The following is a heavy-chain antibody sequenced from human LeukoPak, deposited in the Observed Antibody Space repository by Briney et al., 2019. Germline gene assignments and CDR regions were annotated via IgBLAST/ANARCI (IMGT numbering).Heavy chain of an antibody. CDR2: ISYDGSNK. J-gene: IGHJ4*02. D-gene: IGHD2-2*01. V-gene: IGHV3-30*18. CDR3: AKEPHQDY. CDR1: GFTFSSYG. Sequence: GGSLRLSCAASGFTFSSYGMHWVRQAPGKGLEWVAVISYDGSNKYYADSVKGRFTISRDNSKNTLYLQMNSLRAEDTAVYYCAKEPHQDYWGQGTLVTVSS.